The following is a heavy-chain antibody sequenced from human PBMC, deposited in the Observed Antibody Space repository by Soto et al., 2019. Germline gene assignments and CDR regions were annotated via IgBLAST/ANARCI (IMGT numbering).Heavy chain of an antibody. CDR3: ASGYCSTTSCFYGMDV. J-gene: IGHJ6*02. V-gene: IGHV3-30-3*01. D-gene: IGHD2-2*01. CDR1: GFTFSRNV. Sequence: GGSLRLSCAGSGFTFSRNVMHWVRQAPGKGLEWVAFISYDGSNKYSADSAKGRFTISRDNSKNTLYLQMNSLRPEDTSVYYCASGYCSTTSCFYGMDVWGQGTTVTVSS. CDR2: ISYDGSNK.